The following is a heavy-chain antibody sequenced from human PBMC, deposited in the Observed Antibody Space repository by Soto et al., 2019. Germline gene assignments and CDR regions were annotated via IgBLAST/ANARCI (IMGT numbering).Heavy chain of an antibody. J-gene: IGHJ6*02. Sequence: QVQLVQSGAEVKKPGSSVKVSCKASGGTFSSYAISWVRQAPGQGLEWMGGIIPIFGTANYAQKFQGRVTITADESTSTAYMELSSLRSEDTVLYYCARDPQARRGYYYGMDVWGQGTTVTVSS. CDR2: IIPIFGTA. D-gene: IGHD1-26*01. V-gene: IGHV1-69*01. CDR3: ARDPQARRGYYYGMDV. CDR1: GGTFSSYA.